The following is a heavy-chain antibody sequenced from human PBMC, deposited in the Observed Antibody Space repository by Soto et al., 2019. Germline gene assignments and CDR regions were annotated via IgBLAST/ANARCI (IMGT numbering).Heavy chain of an antibody. CDR3: ASIYGSGYSYYYGMDV. CDR2: IYYSGST. D-gene: IGHD3-3*01. CDR1: GGSISSSSYY. V-gene: IGHV4-39*01. Sequence: SETLSLTCTVSGGSISSSSYYWGWIRQPPGKGLEWIGSIYYSGSTYYNPSLKSRVTISVDTSKNQFSLKLSSVTAADTAVYYCASIYGSGYSYYYGMDVWGQGTTVSVSS. J-gene: IGHJ6*02.